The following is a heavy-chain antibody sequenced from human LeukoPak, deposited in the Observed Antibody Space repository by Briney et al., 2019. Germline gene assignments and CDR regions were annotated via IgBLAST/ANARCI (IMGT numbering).Heavy chain of an antibody. J-gene: IGHJ4*02. CDR1: GRSISSGSYC. V-gene: IGHV4-61*02. CDR3: ARGASHKYSVHDH. CDR2: IYTSGST. D-gene: IGHD2/OR15-2a*01. Sequence: PAQTLSLTCPVSGRSISSGSYCWSWIRQPAGKGLEWFGRIYTSGSTNYKPSLKSRVTISVATSKNQFSLKLSSVTAADTAVYYCARGASHKYSVHDHWGQGTLVTVSS.